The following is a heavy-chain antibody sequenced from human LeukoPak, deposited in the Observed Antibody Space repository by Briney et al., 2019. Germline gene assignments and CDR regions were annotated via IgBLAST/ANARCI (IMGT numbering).Heavy chain of an antibody. CDR1: GGSISSSSYY. Sequence: SETLSLTCTVSGGSISSSSYYWGWIRQPPGKGLEWIGSIYYSGSTYYNPSLKSRVTISVDTSKNQFSLKLSSVTAADTAVYYCARDGLYYDFWSGYPSCFDYWGQGTLVTVSS. V-gene: IGHV4-39*07. CDR3: ARDGLYYDFWSGYPSCFDY. CDR2: IYYSGST. D-gene: IGHD3-3*01. J-gene: IGHJ4*02.